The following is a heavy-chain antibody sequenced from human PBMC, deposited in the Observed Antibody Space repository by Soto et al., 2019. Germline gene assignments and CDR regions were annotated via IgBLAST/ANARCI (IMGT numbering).Heavy chain of an antibody. CDR1: GFTFSSYG. CDR2: IWYDGSNK. Sequence: GGSLRLSCAASGFTFSSYGMHWVRQAPGKGLEWVAVIWYDGSNKYYADSVKGRFTISRDNSKNTLYLQMNSLRAEDTAVYYCARDSGDWGGFLTYYYDVMDVWGQGTTVTVSS. D-gene: IGHD3-16*01. CDR3: ARDSGDWGGFLTYYYDVMDV. J-gene: IGHJ6*02. V-gene: IGHV3-33*01.